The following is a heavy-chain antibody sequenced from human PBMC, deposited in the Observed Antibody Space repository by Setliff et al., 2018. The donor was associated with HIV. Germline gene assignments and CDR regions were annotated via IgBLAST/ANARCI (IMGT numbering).Heavy chain of an antibody. J-gene: IGHJ4*02. CDR3: ARQNCGGDCYIDY. D-gene: IGHD2-21*02. CDR1: GFTFRSYE. Sequence: LRLSCAASGFTFRSYEMNWVRQAPGKGLEWVSYISGSGSAMYYADSVEGRFTISRDNAKNSLYLQMNSLRAEDTAVYYCARQNCGGDCYIDYWGQGTLVTVSS. CDR2: ISGSGSAM. V-gene: IGHV3-48*03.